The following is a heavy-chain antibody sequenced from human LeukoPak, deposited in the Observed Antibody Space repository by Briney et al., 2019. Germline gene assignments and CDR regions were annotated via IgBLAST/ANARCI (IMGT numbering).Heavy chain of an antibody. J-gene: IGHJ4*02. CDR1: GFIFSTYG. V-gene: IGHV3-23*01. D-gene: IGHD6-13*01. CDR2: ISGSGLNT. CDR3: TRSPYSSSWTFEY. Sequence: GGSLRLSCAASGFIFSTYGMTWFRQAPGRGLEWVSGISGSGLNTYYADSVKGRFTSSRDNSKNTLYLHMHSLRPEDTAVYYCTRSPYSSSWTFEYWGQGTLVSVPS.